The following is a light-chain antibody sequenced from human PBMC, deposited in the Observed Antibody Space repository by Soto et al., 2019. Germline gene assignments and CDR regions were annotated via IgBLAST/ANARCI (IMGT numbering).Light chain of an antibody. CDR2: SAS. Sequence: DIQLTQSPSVLSTSVGDTVNITCRASQALSNYLAWYQQKPGKAPDXLIYSASTLQSGVPSRFSGSGSGTDFTLTISSLQPEDVGTYYCQQSFSTPRTLGQGTKVDI. CDR1: QALSNY. V-gene: IGKV1-39*01. CDR3: QQSFSTPRT. J-gene: IGKJ1*01.